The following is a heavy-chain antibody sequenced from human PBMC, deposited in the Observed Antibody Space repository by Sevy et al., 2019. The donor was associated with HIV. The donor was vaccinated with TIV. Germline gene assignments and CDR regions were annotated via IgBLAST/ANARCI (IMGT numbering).Heavy chain of an antibody. CDR3: ATHAGIAAAGRVFDY. Sequence: GGSLRLSCVASGFTFSDHYMEWVRQAPGKGLEWVGRTRNKADGYTTEYAESVKGRFTSSGDESKNSLYVQMNSLKAEDTAVYYCATHAGIAAAGRVFDYWGQGTLVTVSS. J-gene: IGHJ4*02. D-gene: IGHD6-13*01. CDR2: TRNKADGYTT. V-gene: IGHV3-72*01. CDR1: GFTFSDHY.